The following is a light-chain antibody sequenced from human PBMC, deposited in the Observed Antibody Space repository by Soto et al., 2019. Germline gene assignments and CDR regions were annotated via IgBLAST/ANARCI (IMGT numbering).Light chain of an antibody. Sequence: QSVLTQPPSASGTPGQRVTISCSGSSSNIGSNYVYWYQQLPGTAPKLLIYRNNQRHSGVPDRFSGSKSGTSAPLAISGLRSVDEADYYCAAWDDSLSGRYVFGTGTKLTVL. J-gene: IGLJ1*01. CDR1: SSNIGSNY. CDR3: AAWDDSLSGRYV. CDR2: RNN. V-gene: IGLV1-47*01.